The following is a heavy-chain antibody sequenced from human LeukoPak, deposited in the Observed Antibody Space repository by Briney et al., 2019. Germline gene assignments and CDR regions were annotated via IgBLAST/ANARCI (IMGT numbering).Heavy chain of an antibody. J-gene: IGHJ3*02. Sequence: GASVKVSCKASGYTFTSYGISWVRQAPGQGLEWMGWISAYNGNTNYAQKLQGRVTMTTDTSTSTAYMELRSLRSDDTAVYYCAREYSSGRGPDAFDIWGQGTMVTVSS. CDR2: ISAYNGNT. D-gene: IGHD6-19*01. CDR3: AREYSSGRGPDAFDI. CDR1: GYTFTSYG. V-gene: IGHV1-18*04.